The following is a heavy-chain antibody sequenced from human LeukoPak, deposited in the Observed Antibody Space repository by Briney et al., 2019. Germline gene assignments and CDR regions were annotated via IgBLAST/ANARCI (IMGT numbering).Heavy chain of an antibody. D-gene: IGHD3-10*01. CDR1: GFTFSSYG. CDR3: AKQGGGSGRPYYMYV. CDR2: IWYDGSNK. J-gene: IGHJ6*03. Sequence: PGRSLRLSCAASGFTFSSYGMHWVRQAPGKGLEWVAVIWYDGSNKYYADSVKGRFTISRDNSKNTLYLQMNSLRAEDTAVYYCAKQGGGSGRPYYMYVWGKGTTVTVSS. V-gene: IGHV3-33*06.